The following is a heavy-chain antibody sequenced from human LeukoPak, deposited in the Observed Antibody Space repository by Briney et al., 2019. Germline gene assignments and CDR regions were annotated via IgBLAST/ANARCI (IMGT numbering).Heavy chain of an antibody. Sequence: GESLKISCKGSGYSFTSYWIGWVRQMPGKGLEWMGIIYPGDSDTRYSPSFQGQVTISADKSISTAYLQWSSLKASDTAMYYCASSIVVVPAAIGSFDYWGQGTLVTVSS. D-gene: IGHD2-2*01. CDR3: ASSIVVVPAAIGSFDY. CDR1: GYSFTSYW. J-gene: IGHJ4*02. CDR2: IYPGDSDT. V-gene: IGHV5-51*01.